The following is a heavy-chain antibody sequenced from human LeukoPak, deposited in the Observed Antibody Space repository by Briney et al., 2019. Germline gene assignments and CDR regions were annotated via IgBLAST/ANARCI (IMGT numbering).Heavy chain of an antibody. V-gene: IGHV4-39*01. D-gene: IGHD3-10*01. CDR1: GGSISSSSYY. Sequence: SETLSLTCTVSGGSISSSSYYWGWIRQPPGKGLEWIGSIYYSGSTYYNPPLKSRVTISVDTSKNQFSLKLTSMTAADTAVYYCARVPHYYFGYGYFDSWGQGTLVTVSS. CDR3: ARVPHYYFGYGYFDS. J-gene: IGHJ4*02. CDR2: IYYSGST.